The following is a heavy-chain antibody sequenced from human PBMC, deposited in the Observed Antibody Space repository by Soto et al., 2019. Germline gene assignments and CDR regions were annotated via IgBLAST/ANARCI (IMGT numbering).Heavy chain of an antibody. D-gene: IGHD6-6*01. CDR2: SKHSGST. V-gene: IGHV4-34*01. CDR1: GGSFSGSH. J-gene: IGHJ6*02. Sequence: WETLSLTCSVYGGSFSGSHWSWIRQPPGKALEWIGESKHSGSTNYNPSLKSRVTISVDTCKNQFSLQLRSVTAADTAVYYCAGSYSSSSADYYYYGMDVWGQGTTVTVSS. CDR3: AGSYSSSSADYYYYGMDV.